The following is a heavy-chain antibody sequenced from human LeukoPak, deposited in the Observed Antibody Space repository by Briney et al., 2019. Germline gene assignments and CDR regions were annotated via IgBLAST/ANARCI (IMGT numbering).Heavy chain of an antibody. CDR1: GFTFSSYA. D-gene: IGHD1-26*01. CDR3: AKGGNSGSYSPFDY. Sequence: GGSLRLSCAASGFTFSSYAMSWVRQAPGKGLEWASAISGSGGSTYYADSVKGRFTISRDNSKNTLYLQMNSLRAEDTAVYYCAKGGNSGSYSPFDYWGQGTLVTVSS. V-gene: IGHV3-23*01. J-gene: IGHJ4*02. CDR2: ISGSGGST.